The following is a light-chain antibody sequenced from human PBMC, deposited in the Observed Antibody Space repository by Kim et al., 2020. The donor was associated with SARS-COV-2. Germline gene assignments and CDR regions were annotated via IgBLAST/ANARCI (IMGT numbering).Light chain of an antibody. CDR3: QHYYSLPPT. J-gene: IGKJ4*01. V-gene: IGKV4-1*01. CDR1: QSILDKANNKNY. Sequence: ATINCKSSQSILDKANNKNYLAWYQQKPGQRPKLLIYWASTRESGVPDRFSGSGSETDFTLTITSLQAEDVAIYYCQHYYSLPPTFGGGTKVDIK. CDR2: WAS.